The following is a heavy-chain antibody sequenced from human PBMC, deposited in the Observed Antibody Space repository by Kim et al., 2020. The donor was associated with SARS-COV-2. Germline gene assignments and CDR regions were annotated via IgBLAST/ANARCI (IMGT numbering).Heavy chain of an antibody. Sequence: GGSLRLSCAASGFTFSSYGMHWVRQAPGKGLEWVAVIWYDGSNKYYADSVKGRFTISRDNSKNTLYLQMNSLRAEDTAVYYCARGRWLPGDFDYWGQGTLVTVSS. CDR3: ARGRWLPGDFDY. J-gene: IGHJ4*02. V-gene: IGHV3-33*08. CDR2: IWYDGSNK. D-gene: IGHD5-12*01. CDR1: GFTFSSYG.